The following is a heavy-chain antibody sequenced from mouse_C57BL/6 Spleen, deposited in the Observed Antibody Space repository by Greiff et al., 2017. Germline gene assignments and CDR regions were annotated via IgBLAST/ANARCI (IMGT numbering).Heavy chain of an antibody. D-gene: IGHD2-3*01. CDR2: INPNNGGT. CDR3: ARAYDGYYEFAMDY. Sequence: VQLQQSGPELVKPGASVKISCKASGYTFTDYYMNWVKQSHGKSLEWIGDINPNNGGTSYNQKFKGKATLTVDKSSSTAYMELRSLTSEDSAVYYCARAYDGYYEFAMDYWGQGTSVTVSS. J-gene: IGHJ4*01. V-gene: IGHV1-26*01. CDR1: GYTFTDYY.